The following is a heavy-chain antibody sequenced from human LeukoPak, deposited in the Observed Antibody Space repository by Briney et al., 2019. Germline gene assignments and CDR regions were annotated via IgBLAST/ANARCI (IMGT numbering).Heavy chain of an antibody. D-gene: IGHD3-10*01. V-gene: IGHV4-39*01. Sequence: NPSETLSLTCTVSGGSISSNSYYWGWIRQSPGKGLEWIGTIYYSGSTYYSPSLKSRVTISVDTSKNQFSLKLSSVTAADTAMYYCARNRYYYGSGNYGVPNWFDPWGQGTLVTVSS. CDR2: IYYSGST. J-gene: IGHJ5*02. CDR3: ARNRYYYGSGNYGVPNWFDP. CDR1: GGSISSNSYY.